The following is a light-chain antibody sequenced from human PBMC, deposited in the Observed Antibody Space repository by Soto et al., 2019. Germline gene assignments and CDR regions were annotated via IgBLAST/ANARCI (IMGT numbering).Light chain of an antibody. CDR2: EVT. V-gene: IGLV2-8*01. CDR1: SSDIGAHNY. J-gene: IGLJ2*01. CDR3: SSYGGNYKGVV. Sequence: QSVLTQPPSASGSPGQSVTISCTGTSSDIGAHNYVSWYQQYPGKAPKLMLFEVTKRSSGVPDRFSASKSGNTASLTVSGLQAEDEADYSCSSYGGNYKGVVFGGGTKLTVL.